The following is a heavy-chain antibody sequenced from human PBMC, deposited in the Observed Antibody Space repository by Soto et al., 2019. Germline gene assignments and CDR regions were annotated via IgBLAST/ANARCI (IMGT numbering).Heavy chain of an antibody. J-gene: IGHJ6*02. V-gene: IGHV1-69*13. Sequence: SVKVSCKASGGTFSSYAISWVRHAPGQGLEWMGGIIPIFGTANYAQKFQGRVTITADESTSTAYMELSSLRSEDTAVYYCARDSWSTGYYGMDVWGQGTTVTVSS. CDR2: IIPIFGTA. CDR3: ARDSWSTGYYGMDV. D-gene: IGHD3-3*01. CDR1: GGTFSSYA.